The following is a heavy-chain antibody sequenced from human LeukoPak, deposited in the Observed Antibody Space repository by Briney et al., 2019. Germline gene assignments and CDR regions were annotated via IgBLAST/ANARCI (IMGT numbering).Heavy chain of an antibody. CDR1: RFTFSNYA. D-gene: IGHD3-16*01. Sequence: PGGSLRLSCAASRFTFSNYAMGWVRQAPRKGLEWVSTISATSGTAYYADSVKGRFTISRDNSKNTLYLQMNNARDEDAAIYFCVKEGVEEALHVFAFDIWGQGTVVTVFS. CDR2: ISATSGTA. V-gene: IGHV3-23*01. CDR3: VKEGVEEALHVFAFDI. J-gene: IGHJ3*02.